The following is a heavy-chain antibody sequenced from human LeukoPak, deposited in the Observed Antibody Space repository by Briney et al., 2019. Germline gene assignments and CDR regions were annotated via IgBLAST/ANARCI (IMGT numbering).Heavy chain of an antibody. CDR1: GVTFSSYA. CDR3: SRGRSGYDFWSGYSKAPHFDY. J-gene: IGHJ4*02. V-gene: IGHV1-69*05. Sequence: SVKVSCKASGVTFSSYAISWVRQAPGQGLEWMGGIIPIFGTANYAQKLQGRVTTTTDESTSTAYMELSSLRSEETARYYFSRGRSGYDFWSGYSKAPHFDYWGQGTLVTVSS. CDR2: IIPIFGTA. D-gene: IGHD3-3*01.